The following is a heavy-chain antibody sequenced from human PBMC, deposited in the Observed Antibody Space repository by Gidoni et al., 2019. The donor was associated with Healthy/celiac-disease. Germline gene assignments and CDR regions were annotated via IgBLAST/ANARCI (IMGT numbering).Heavy chain of an antibody. CDR3: AKADYYDFWSGYYVDY. D-gene: IGHD3-3*01. CDR1: GFPFSSSA. Sequence: EVQLLESGGGLVQPGGSLRLSCAASGFPFSSSAMSWVRQAPGKGLEWVSAISGSGGSTYYADSVKGRFTISRDNSKNTLYLQMNSLRAEDTAVYYCAKADYYDFWSGYYVDYWGQGTLVTVSS. J-gene: IGHJ4*02. V-gene: IGHV3-23*01. CDR2: ISGSGGST.